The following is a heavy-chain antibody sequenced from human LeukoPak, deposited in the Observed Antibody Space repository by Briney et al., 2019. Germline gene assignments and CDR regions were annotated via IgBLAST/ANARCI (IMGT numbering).Heavy chain of an antibody. CDR1: GGSFSGYY. J-gene: IGHJ6*02. CDR3: ARGRIQLWSHSYYYGMDV. D-gene: IGHD5-18*01. CDR2: INHSGST. Sequence: PSETLSLTCAVYGGSFSGYYWSWIRQPPGKGLEWIGEINHSGSTNYNPSLKSRVTISVDTSKNQFSLKLSSVTAADTAVYYCARGRIQLWSHSYYYGMDVWGQGTTVTVSS. V-gene: IGHV4-34*01.